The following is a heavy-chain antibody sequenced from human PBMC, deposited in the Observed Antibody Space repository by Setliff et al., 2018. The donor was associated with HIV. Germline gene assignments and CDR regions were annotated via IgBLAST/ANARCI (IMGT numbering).Heavy chain of an antibody. Sequence: LRLSCAVSGFTFSGSAMHWVRQAPGKGLEWVGRIRSKGNSYATEYAASVKGRFTISRDDSKHTAYLQMNSLKTEDTAVYYCAGWKGDYYDSSGTNGYWGQGTLVTVSS. D-gene: IGHD3-22*01. CDR1: GFTFSGSA. CDR3: AGWKGDYYDSSGTNGY. J-gene: IGHJ4*02. V-gene: IGHV3-73*01. CDR2: IRSKGNSYAT.